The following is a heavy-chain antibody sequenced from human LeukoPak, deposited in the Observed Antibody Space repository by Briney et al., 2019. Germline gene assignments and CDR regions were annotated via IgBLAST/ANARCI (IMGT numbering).Heavy chain of an antibody. CDR1: GFSFKDTG. D-gene: IGHD4-17*01. CDR2: IWYDGSTK. Sequence: GRSLRLSCAASGFSFKDTGMHWVRQAPGKSPEWLTIIWYDGSTKYYAAYVKGRFTVSRDNSKNTVSLQMNSLRAEDTAIYFCAKHKENYGDSCLDDNWGQGTLVTVSS. V-gene: IGHV3-33*06. CDR3: AKHKENYGDSCLDDN. J-gene: IGHJ4*02.